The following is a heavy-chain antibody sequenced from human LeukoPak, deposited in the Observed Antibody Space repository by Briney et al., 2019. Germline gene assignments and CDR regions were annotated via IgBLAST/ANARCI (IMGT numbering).Heavy chain of an antibody. CDR1: GGSITSSTYY. CDR3: ASLYGDYVYYYYGMDV. V-gene: IGHV4-39*07. CDR2: IYYSGSGST. D-gene: IGHD4-17*01. Sequence: SETLSLTCTVSGGSITSSTYYWGWIRQPPGRGLEWIGSIYYSGSGSTYYNPSLQSRVTISVDTSKNQFSLKLSSVTAADTAVYYCASLYGDYVYYYYGMDVWGQGTTVTVSS. J-gene: IGHJ6*02.